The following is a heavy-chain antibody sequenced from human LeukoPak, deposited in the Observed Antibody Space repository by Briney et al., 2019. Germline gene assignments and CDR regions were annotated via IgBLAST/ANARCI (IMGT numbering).Heavy chain of an antibody. J-gene: IGHJ6*03. D-gene: IGHD1-1*01. Sequence: GGSLRLSCAASGFTFSSFDMHWVRQPTGQGLEWVSTIGTASDTYYPGSVEGRFTHSRDNAKNSLYLQMNSLTAGDTAVYYCARGPPRGKYYYMDVWGKGTTVTVSS. V-gene: IGHV3-13*01. CDR1: GFTFSSFD. CDR3: ARGPPRGKYYYMDV. CDR2: IGTASDT.